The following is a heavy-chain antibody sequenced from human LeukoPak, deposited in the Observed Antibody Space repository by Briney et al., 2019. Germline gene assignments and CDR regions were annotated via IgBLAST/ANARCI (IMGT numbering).Heavy chain of an antibody. CDR3: ARGTVVVPAASGTYYFDY. CDR1: GFTFSSYS. J-gene: IGHJ4*02. D-gene: IGHD2-2*01. Sequence: GGSLRLSCAASGFTFSSYSMNWVRQAPGKGLEWVSSISSSSSYIYYADSVKGRFTISRDNAKNSLYLQMNSLRAEDTAVYYCARGTVVVPAASGTYYFDYWGQGTLVTVSS. V-gene: IGHV3-21*01. CDR2: ISSSSSYI.